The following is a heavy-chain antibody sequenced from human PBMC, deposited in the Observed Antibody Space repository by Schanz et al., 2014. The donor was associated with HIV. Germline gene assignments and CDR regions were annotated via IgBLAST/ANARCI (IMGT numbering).Heavy chain of an antibody. D-gene: IGHD1-26*01. CDR3: ARERVGAIDC. J-gene: IGHJ4*02. V-gene: IGHV3-23*01. CDR1: GFRFSSYA. Sequence: EVLLLESGGGLVQPGGSLRLSCAASGFRFSSYAMSWVRQAPGKGLEWVASIRGSGGSTYYTDSVKGRFTISRDDSRNTLFLQMNSLRAADTAIYYCARERVGAIDCWGQGTLVTVSS. CDR2: IRGSGGST.